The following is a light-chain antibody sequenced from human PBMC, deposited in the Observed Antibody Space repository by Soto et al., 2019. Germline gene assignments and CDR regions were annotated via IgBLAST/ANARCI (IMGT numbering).Light chain of an antibody. CDR1: QSISSY. J-gene: IGKJ1*01. CDR3: QQSYSTPQT. V-gene: IGKV1-39*01. Sequence: IQLTQSQYSLSASVGDRVTLTCRASQSISSYLNWYQQKPGKAPKLLIYAASSLQSGVPSRFSGSGSGTDFTLTISSLQPEDFATYYCQQSYSTPQTFGQGTKVDIK. CDR2: AAS.